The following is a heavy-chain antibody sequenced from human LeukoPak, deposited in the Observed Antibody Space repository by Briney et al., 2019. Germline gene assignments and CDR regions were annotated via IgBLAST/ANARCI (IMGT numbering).Heavy chain of an antibody. CDR1: GFTFSSYD. J-gene: IGHJ6*02. D-gene: IGHD4-23*01. Sequence: GGSLRLSCAASGFTFSSYDMHWVRHATGKGLEWVSAIGTAGDTYYPGSVKGRFTISRENAKNSLYLQMNSLRAGDTAVYYCARALRWDYYGMDVWGQGTTVTVS. CDR2: IGTAGDT. CDR3: ARALRWDYYGMDV. V-gene: IGHV3-13*01.